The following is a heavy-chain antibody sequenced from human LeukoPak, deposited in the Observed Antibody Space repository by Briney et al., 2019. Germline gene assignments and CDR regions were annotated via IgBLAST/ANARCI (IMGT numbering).Heavy chain of an antibody. J-gene: IGHJ4*02. CDR3: ARRHLEGYNAYGLFDY. Sequence: SETLSLTCTVFGGSISSYYWSWIRQPPGKGLEWIGYIYYSGSTNYNPSLKSRVTISVDTSKNLFSLKLSSVTAADAGVYHCARRHLEGYNAYGLFDYWGQGTLVTVSS. CDR1: GGSISSYY. CDR2: IYYSGST. D-gene: IGHD5-12*01. V-gene: IGHV4-59*12.